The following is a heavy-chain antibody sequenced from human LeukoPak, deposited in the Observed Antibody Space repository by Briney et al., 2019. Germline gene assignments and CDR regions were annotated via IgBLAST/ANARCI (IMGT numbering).Heavy chain of an antibody. CDR2: ISDSGGIT. V-gene: IGHV3-23*01. Sequence: PMASLRLSCASAEFALSRYAVSSERGAAGWRLRGFTSISDSGGITYHADSVKGRFTISRDNSKNTLYLQMNSLRAEDTGVYYCAKFRSDTTYYYGMDVWGPGTTVTVYS. CDR3: AKFRSDTTYYYGMDV. CDR1: EFALSRYA. D-gene: IGHD1-14*01. J-gene: IGHJ6*02.